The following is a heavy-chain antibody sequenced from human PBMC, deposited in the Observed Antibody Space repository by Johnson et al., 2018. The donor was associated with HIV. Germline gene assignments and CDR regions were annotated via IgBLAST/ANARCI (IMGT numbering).Heavy chain of an antibody. V-gene: IGHV3-7*05. CDR3: VRGRDSSGDGEAFDI. CDR1: GFTFSNYW. CDR2: INQDGTEK. D-gene: IGHD1-26*01. Sequence: VQLVESGGGLVQPGGSLRLSCVVSGFTFSNYWMSWVRQAPGKGLAWVANINQDGTEKYDLDSEKGRFTISRDNAEDSLYLPMNSLRVDDTAIYYCVRGRDSSGDGEAFDIWGQGTMVTVSS. J-gene: IGHJ3*02.